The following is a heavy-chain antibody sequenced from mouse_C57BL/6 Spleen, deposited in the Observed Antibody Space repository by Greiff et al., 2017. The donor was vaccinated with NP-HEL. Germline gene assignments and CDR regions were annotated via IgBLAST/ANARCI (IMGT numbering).Heavy chain of an antibody. CDR1: GYTFTSYW. CDR2: IYPGSGST. Sequence: VQLQQPGAELVKPGASVKMSCKASGYTFTSYWITWVKQRPGQGLEWIGDIYPGSGSTNYNEKFKSKATLTVDTSSSTAYMQLSSLTSEDSAVYYCATEGTYYYGSSYPAWFAYWGQGTLVTVSA. D-gene: IGHD1-1*01. V-gene: IGHV1-55*01. CDR3: ATEGTYYYGSSYPAWFAY. J-gene: IGHJ3*01.